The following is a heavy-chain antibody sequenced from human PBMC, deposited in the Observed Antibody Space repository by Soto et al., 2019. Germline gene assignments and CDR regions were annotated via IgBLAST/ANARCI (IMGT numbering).Heavy chain of an antibody. CDR3: AKDLTLDRYYGSGGGIHYGMDV. CDR1: GFTFSSYG. CDR2: ISYDGSNK. Sequence: PWGSLRLSCAASGFTFSSYGMHWVRQAPGKGLEWVAVISYDGSNKYYADSVKGRFTISRDNSKNTLYLQMNSLRAEDTAVYYCAKDLTLDRYYGSGGGIHYGMDVWAQGTTVTVSS. J-gene: IGHJ6*02. D-gene: IGHD3-10*01. V-gene: IGHV3-30*18.